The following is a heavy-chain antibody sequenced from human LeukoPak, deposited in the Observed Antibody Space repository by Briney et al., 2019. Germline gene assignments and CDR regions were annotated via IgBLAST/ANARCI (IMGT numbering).Heavy chain of an antibody. CDR2: IIPIFGTA. D-gene: IGHD3-3*01. V-gene: IGHV1-69*05. CDR3: AKAIFGVVRGRYYYYYMDV. CDR1: GGTFSSYA. J-gene: IGHJ6*03. Sequence: ASVKVSCKASGGTFSSYAISWVRQAPGQGLEWMGGIIPIFGTANYAQKFQGRVTITTDESTSTAYMELNSLRSEDTAVYYCAKAIFGVVRGRYYYYYMDVWGKGTTVTVSS.